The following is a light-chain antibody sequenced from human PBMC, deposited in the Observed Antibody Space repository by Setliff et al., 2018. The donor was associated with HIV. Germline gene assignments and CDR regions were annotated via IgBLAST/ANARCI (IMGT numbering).Light chain of an antibody. V-gene: IGLV2-14*03. Sequence: QSALTQPASVSGSPGQSITISCTGSHSDIGGYNYVSWYQQHPGKAPKLLIYDVSDRPSGVSNHFSGSKSGNTASLTISGLQDEDEADYYCSSYADRNIVLFGGGTKVTVL. CDR2: DVS. J-gene: IGLJ2*01. CDR1: HSDIGGYNY. CDR3: SSYADRNIVL.